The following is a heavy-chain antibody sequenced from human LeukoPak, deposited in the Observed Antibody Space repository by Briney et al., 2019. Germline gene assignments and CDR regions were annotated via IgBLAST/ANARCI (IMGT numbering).Heavy chain of an antibody. V-gene: IGHV1-69*01. CDR1: GGTFSSYA. J-gene: IGHJ6*02. CDR3: ANTYYDFWSGYSSTYYYGMGV. D-gene: IGHD3-3*01. CDR2: IIPIFGTA. Sequence: GSSVKVSCKASGGTFSSYAISWVRQAPGQGLEWMGGIIPIFGTANYAQKFQGRVTITADESTSTAYMELSSLRSEDTAVYYCANTYYDFWSGYSSTYYYGMGVWGQGTTVTVSS.